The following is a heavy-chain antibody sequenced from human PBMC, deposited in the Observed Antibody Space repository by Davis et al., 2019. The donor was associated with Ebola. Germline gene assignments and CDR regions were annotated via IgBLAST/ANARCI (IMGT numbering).Heavy chain of an antibody. J-gene: IGHJ4*02. CDR2: IWYDGSNQ. D-gene: IGHD1-1*01. V-gene: IGHV3-33*01. CDR1: GSTFSSYG. CDR3: ARVDERGDFDY. Sequence: GGSLRLSCAASGSTFSSYGMHWVRHAPGKGLGWVAVIWYDGSNQYYEDSVKGRFTIPRDNSKNTLYLQMNSLRAEDTAVYYCARVDERGDFDYWGQGTLVTVSS.